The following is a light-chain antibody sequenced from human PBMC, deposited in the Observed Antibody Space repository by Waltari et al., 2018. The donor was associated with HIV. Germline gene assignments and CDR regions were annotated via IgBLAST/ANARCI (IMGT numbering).Light chain of an antibody. CDR1: SSDVGSYSY. V-gene: IGLV2-14*01. CDR3: NSYTSISTWV. J-gene: IGLJ3*02. CDR2: EVS. Sequence: QSALTQPASVSGSPGQSITISCTGSSSDVGSYSYVSWYQQHPGKAPILMIYEVSNRPAWFSHRFSGSKSGNTASLTISGLQPEDEADYYCNSYTSISTWVFGGGTKLTVL.